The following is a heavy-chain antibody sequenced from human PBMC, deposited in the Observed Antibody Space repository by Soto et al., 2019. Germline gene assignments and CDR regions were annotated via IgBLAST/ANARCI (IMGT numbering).Heavy chain of an antibody. J-gene: IGHJ4*02. V-gene: IGHV3-74*01. CDR1: GFTFSGYW. CDR2: ISGDGSSA. CDR3: ARRDWNGGYCDF. D-gene: IGHD1-1*01. Sequence: QPGGSLRLSCAASGFTFSGYWMHWVRQVPGKGLVWVSRISGDGSSAHYADFAKGRFTISRDNAKNTVYLQMNSLRVDDTAVYYCARRDWNGGYCDFWGQGVLVTVSS.